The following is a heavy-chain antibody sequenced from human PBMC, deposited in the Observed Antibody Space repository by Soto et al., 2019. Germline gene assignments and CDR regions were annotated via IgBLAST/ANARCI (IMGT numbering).Heavy chain of an antibody. CDR2: ISYDGSDK. Sequence: QLQLVESGGGVVQPGRSLRLSCAASGFTFSDYGMHWVRQAPGTGLEWVAVISYDGSDKYYADSVKGRFTIARDNSKNRLDLQMNSLGAEDRAVYYCATMEGLFDYWGQGTLVTVSS. CDR1: GFTFSDYG. J-gene: IGHJ4*02. V-gene: IGHV3-30*03. D-gene: IGHD3-3*01. CDR3: ATMEGLFDY.